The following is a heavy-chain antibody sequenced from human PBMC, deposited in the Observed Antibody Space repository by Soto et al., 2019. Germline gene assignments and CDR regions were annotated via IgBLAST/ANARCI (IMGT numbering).Heavy chain of an antibody. J-gene: IGHJ5*02. CDR2: ISSSSSTI. CDR1: GFTFSSYS. CDR3: ARVGGWQDNWFDP. Sequence: PGGSLRLSCAASGFTFSSYSMNWVRQAPGKGLEWVSYISSSSSTIYYADSVKGRFTISRDNAKNSLYLQMNSLRAEDTAVYYCARVGGWQDNWFDPWGQGTLVTVSS. V-gene: IGHV3-48*01. D-gene: IGHD2-15*01.